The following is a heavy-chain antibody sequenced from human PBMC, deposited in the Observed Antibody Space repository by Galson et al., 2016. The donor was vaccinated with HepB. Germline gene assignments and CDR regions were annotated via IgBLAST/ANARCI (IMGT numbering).Heavy chain of an antibody. J-gene: IGHJ4*02. CDR2: IFHTGST. CDR3: ARGQNWFDY. Sequence: SETLSLTCTVSGAFISSGGYYWDWVRQAPGKGLEWIGEIFHTGSTKYNPSLKSRVIISVDKTKNHFSLSLTSVTAADKAVYFCARGQNWFDYWGQGTLVTVSS. CDR1: GAFISSGGYY. D-gene: IGHD1-1*01. V-gene: IGHV4-39*07.